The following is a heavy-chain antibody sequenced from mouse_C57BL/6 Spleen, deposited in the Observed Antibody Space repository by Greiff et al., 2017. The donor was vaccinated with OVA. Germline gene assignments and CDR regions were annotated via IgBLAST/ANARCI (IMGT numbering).Heavy chain of an antibody. D-gene: IGHD1-1*01. CDR2: LYPGSGST. V-gene: IGHV1-55*01. Sequence: QVQLQQPGAELVKPGASVKMSCKASGYTFTSYWITWVKQRPGQGLEWIGDLYPGSGSTNYNEKFKSKATLTVDTSSSTAYMQLSSLTSEDSAVYYCASVEGTLLRYFDYWGQGTTLTVSS. J-gene: IGHJ2*01. CDR1: GYTFTSYW. CDR3: ASVEGTLLRYFDY.